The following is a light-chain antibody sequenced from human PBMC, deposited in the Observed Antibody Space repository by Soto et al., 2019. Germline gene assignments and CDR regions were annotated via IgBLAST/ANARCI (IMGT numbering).Light chain of an antibody. CDR3: QQYGSSPPSST. V-gene: IGKV3-20*01. J-gene: IGKJ5*01. CDR1: QRVSSGY. CDR2: GAS. Sequence: VFTQSPGILSLSPGERATLSCRASQRVSSGYLAWYQQKPGQAPRLLIYGASSRATGIPDRFSGRGSGTDFTLTISRLEPEDFAVYYCQQYGSSPPSSTFGQGTRLEN.